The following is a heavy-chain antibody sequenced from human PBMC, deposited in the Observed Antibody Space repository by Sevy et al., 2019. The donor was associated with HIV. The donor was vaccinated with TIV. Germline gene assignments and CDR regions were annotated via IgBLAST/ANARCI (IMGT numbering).Heavy chain of an antibody. CDR1: GGSISSYY. CDR3: ARDGPAGNFDC. CDR2: IYTSGST. Sequence: SETLSLTCTVSGGSISSYYWSWIRQPAGKGLEWIGRIYTSGSTKYNPSLKSRVTMSVDTSKNQFSLKLSSVTAADTAVYYCARDGPAGNFDCWSQGTLVTVSS. D-gene: IGHD1-26*01. J-gene: IGHJ4*02. V-gene: IGHV4-4*07.